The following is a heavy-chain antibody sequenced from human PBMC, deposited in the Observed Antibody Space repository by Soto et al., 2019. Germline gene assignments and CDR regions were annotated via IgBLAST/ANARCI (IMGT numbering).Heavy chain of an antibody. J-gene: IGHJ4*02. Sequence: QLQLQESGSGLVKPSQTLSLTCAVSGGSISSGGYSWSWIRQPPGKGLEWIRYIYHSGSTYYNPSLKSRVTISLDRSKNQFSLKLSSVPAADTAVYYCARGYCSGGSCYSQGFDYWGQGTLVTVSS. V-gene: IGHV4-30-2*01. CDR2: IYHSGST. CDR3: ARGYCSGGSCYSQGFDY. CDR1: GGSISSGGYS. D-gene: IGHD2-15*01.